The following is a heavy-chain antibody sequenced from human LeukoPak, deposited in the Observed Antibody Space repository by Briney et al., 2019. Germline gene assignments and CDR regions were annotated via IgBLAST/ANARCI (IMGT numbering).Heavy chain of an antibody. Sequence: GGSLRLSCAASGFTFGSYSMNWVRQAPGMGLEWVSYISSSSSTIYYADSVKGRFTISRDNAKNSLYLQMNSLRAEDTAVYYCARDKGRIVGATDYWGQGTLVTVSS. CDR3: ARDKGRIVGATDY. J-gene: IGHJ4*02. D-gene: IGHD1-26*01. V-gene: IGHV3-48*01. CDR2: ISSSSSTI. CDR1: GFTFGSYS.